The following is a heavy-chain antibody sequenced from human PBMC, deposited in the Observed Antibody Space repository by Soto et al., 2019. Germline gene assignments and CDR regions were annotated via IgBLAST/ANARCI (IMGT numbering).Heavy chain of an antibody. Sequence: RSLTCTVSGGSISSSSYYWGWIRQPPGKGLEWIGSIYYIGSTYYNPSLKSRVTISVDTSKNQVSLKLSPVTAADPAVYYCARRVGTANREFGYLGQGTLVTVSS. J-gene: IGHJ4*02. D-gene: IGHD5-18*01. CDR3: ARRVGTANREFGY. CDR1: GGSISSSSYY. CDR2: IYYIGST. V-gene: IGHV4-39*01.